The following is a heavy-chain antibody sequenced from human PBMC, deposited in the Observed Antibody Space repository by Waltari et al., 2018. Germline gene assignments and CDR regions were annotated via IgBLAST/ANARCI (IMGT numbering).Heavy chain of an antibody. J-gene: IGHJ4*02. D-gene: IGHD4-4*01. Sequence: EVQLVESVGGLVQPGGSLGLSCAASGISPRTSWMPWVRQAPGKGLAWVARMRSKADGATVDYAAPVKGRFTISRDDSKTTLFLQMNSLKTEDTAVYYCTIDTVDPLAQIDYWGRGTLVTVSS. CDR3: TIDTVDPLAQIDY. V-gene: IGHV3-15*01. CDR2: MRSKADGATV. CDR1: GISPRTSW.